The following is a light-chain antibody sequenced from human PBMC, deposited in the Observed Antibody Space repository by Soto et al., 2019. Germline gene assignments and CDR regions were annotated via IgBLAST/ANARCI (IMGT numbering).Light chain of an antibody. J-gene: IGLJ1*01. Sequence: QSALTQPASVSGSPGQSITISCTGTSSDVGGYNYVSWYQQHPGKAPKLMIYDVRNRPSGVSNRCSGSKSGNTASLTLSGLQAEDEADYYCSSYTSSSTLLYVVGTGTKLTVL. CDR3: SSYTSSSTLLYV. CDR2: DVR. V-gene: IGLV2-14*01. CDR1: SSDVGGYNY.